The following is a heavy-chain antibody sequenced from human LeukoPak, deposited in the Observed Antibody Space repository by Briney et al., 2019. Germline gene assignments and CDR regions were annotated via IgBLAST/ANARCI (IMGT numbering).Heavy chain of an antibody. Sequence: SQTLSLTCTVSGGSMSTYYWSWVRQPPGKGLEWIGDIYDNGSPNYNPSLTSQVTISVDTTKNHFSLNLNSVTTAHHARFYCSRRGSGGRSFDYWGQGTLVTVSS. J-gene: IGHJ4*02. V-gene: IGHV4-59*08. CDR1: GGSMSTYY. CDR2: IYDNGSP. CDR3: SRRGSGGRSFDY. D-gene: IGHD3-10*01.